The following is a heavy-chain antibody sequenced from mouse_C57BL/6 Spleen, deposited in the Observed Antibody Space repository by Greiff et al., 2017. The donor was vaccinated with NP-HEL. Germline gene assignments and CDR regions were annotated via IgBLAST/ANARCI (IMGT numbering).Heavy chain of an antibody. D-gene: IGHD1-1*01. CDR1: GFTFSSYG. CDR3: AIHSPFSTVVGGHVDY. CDR2: ISSGGSYT. Sequence: EVQLVESGGDLVKPGGSLKLSCAASGFTFSSYGMSWVRQTPDKRLEWVATISSGGSYTYYPDSVKGRFTISRDNAKNTLYLQMSSLKSEDTAMYYCAIHSPFSTVVGGHVDYWGQGTTLTVSS. V-gene: IGHV5-6*01. J-gene: IGHJ2*01.